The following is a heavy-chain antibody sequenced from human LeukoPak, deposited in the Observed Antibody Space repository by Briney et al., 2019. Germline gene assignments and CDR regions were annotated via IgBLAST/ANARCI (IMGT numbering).Heavy chain of an antibody. J-gene: IGHJ6*02. V-gene: IGHV3-30-3*01. CDR3: ARGLSGNYYYYYAMDV. CDR2: ISYDGSNK. D-gene: IGHD6-19*01. CDR1: GFTFTSYA. Sequence: PWRSLRLSCAASGFTFTSYAMHWVRQAPGKGLEWVAVISYDGSNKYYVESVKGRFTISRDNSKNTLYLQMNSLRTEDTAVYYCARGLSGNYYYYYAMDVWGQGTTVTVSS.